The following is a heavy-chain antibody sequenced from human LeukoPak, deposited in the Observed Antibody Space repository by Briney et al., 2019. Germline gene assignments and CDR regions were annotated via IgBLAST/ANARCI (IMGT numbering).Heavy chain of an antibody. J-gene: IGHJ5*02. V-gene: IGHV3-23*01. CDR3: ARDRPNYHESNGHYYQRDGDH. CDR2: ICGSAGCT. D-gene: IGHD3-22*01. Sequence: GGSLRLSCAASGFTFNIYAMSWVRLAPGKGLQWVASICGSAGCTYYSDSVKGRFTISRENSNNTIYLQMNSLRAEDTAIYYCARDRPNYHESNGHYYQRDGDHWGQGTLVTVSS. CDR1: GFTFNIYA.